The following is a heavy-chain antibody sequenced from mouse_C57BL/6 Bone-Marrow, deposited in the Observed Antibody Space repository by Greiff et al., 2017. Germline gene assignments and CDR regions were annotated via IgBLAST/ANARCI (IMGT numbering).Heavy chain of an antibody. CDR1: GYTFTDYY. Sequence: DVKLQESGPVLVKPGASVKMSCKASGYTFTDYYMNWVKQSHGKSLEWIGVINPYNGGTSYNQKFKGKATLTVDKSSSTAYMELNSLTSEDSAVYYCARCSNYRYFDYFDYWGQGTTLTVSS. D-gene: IGHD2-5*01. CDR2: INPYNGGT. V-gene: IGHV1-19*01. J-gene: IGHJ2*01. CDR3: ARCSNYRYFDYFDY.